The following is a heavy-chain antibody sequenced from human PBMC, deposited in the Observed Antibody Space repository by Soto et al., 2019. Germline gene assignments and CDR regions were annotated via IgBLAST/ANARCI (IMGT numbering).Heavy chain of an antibody. CDR3: AIEGGSYSGGSFDY. D-gene: IGHD3-16*01. CDR2: ISGRGGNT. CDR1: GFTFSSYA. Sequence: EVQLLESGGGLVQPGGSLRLSCAASGFTFSSYAMSWVRQAPGKGLEWVSAISGRGGNTYYADSVKGRFTISRDNSKNTLYLQMQRLRAEDTAVYYCAIEGGSYSGGSFDYWGQGTLVTVSS. V-gene: IGHV3-23*01. J-gene: IGHJ4*02.